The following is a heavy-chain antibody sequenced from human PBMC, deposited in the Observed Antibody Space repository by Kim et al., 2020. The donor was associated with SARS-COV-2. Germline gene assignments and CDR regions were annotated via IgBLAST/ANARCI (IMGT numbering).Heavy chain of an antibody. J-gene: IGHJ4*02. D-gene: IGHD3-22*01. CDR3: AKDLTLDSRGGDY. Sequence: YATSLKGRFNISRDNTKNTLYLQMNSLRAEDTAVYYCAKDLTLDSRGGDYWGQGTLVTVSS. V-gene: IGHV3-23*01.